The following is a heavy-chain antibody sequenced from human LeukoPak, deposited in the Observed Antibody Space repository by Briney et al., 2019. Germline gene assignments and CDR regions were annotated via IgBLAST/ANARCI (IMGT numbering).Heavy chain of an antibody. J-gene: IGHJ4*02. D-gene: IGHD3-3*01. Sequence: PGGSLRLSCAASGFTFSSYSMNWVRQAPGKGLEWVSSISSSSSYIYYADSVKGRFTISRDNAKNTLYLQMNSLRAEDTAVYYCARDLAYYDFWSAYYPDYWGQGTLVTVSS. CDR1: GFTFSSYS. CDR3: ARDLAYYDFWSAYYPDY. CDR2: ISSSSSYI. V-gene: IGHV3-21*01.